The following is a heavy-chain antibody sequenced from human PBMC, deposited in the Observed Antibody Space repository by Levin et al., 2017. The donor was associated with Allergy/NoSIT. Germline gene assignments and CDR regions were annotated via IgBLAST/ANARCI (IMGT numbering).Heavy chain of an antibody. CDR3: ARDPLWAPRWFDL. V-gene: IGHV4-4*07. D-gene: IGHD3-10*01. Sequence: SQTLSLTCTVSGVSISDYYWSWIRQSAGKGLEWIGRFHMGGNINYNPSLKSRVTMSVDASKNQFSLQLISLTAADTAVYFFARDPLWAPRWFDLWGRGTLVTVSS. J-gene: IGHJ2*01. CDR2: FHMGGNI. CDR1: GVSISDYY.